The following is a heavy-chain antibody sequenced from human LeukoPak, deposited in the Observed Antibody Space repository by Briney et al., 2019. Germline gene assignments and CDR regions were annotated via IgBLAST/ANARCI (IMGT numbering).Heavy chain of an antibody. Sequence: GRSLRLSCAASGFTFEDYGMHWVPQAPGKGLEWVSGIDWNSETIGYADSVKGRFTVSRDDAKNFLYLQMNSLEAEYTALYLCAKSGAATGGRFDLWGQGTLVTVSS. CDR2: IDWNSETI. J-gene: IGHJ5*02. CDR1: GFTFEDYG. V-gene: IGHV3-9*01. D-gene: IGHD1-1*01. CDR3: AKSGAATGGRFDL.